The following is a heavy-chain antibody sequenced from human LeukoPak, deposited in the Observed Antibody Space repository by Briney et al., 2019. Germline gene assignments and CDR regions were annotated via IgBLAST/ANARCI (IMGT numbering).Heavy chain of an antibody. CDR3: ARFSSGCSGASCYLNA. J-gene: IGHJ4*02. CDR2: ISSTVDA. CDR1: GGSITNHF. D-gene: IGHD2-15*01. V-gene: IGHV4-59*11. Sequence: SETLSLTYTVSGGSITNHFWSWIRQPPGKGLQWIGHISSTVDARYSSSLRSRVTVSLDTSKSQFSLHLKYVTAADTAVYFCARFSSGCSGASCYLNAWGQGTLVTVSS.